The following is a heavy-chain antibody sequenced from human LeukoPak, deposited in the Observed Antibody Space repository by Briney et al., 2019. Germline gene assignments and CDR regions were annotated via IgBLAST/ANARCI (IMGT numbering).Heavy chain of an antibody. D-gene: IGHD5-18*01. J-gene: IGHJ4*02. CDR3: AKTYTYAYDY. CDR1: GFTFSDYA. V-gene: IGHV3-64*01. CDR2: ISSNGGST. Sequence: GGSLRLSCTSSGFTFSDYAMHWVRQAPGKGLEYVSAISSNGGSTYYANSVKGRFTISRDNSKNTLCLQMGSLRLEDTAVYYCAKTYTYAYDYWGQGTLVTVS.